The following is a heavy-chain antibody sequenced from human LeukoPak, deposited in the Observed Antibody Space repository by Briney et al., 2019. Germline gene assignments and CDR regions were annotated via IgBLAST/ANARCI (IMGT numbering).Heavy chain of an antibody. CDR1: GFTFDDYT. CDR3: AKDNGYSSGWYGGWFDP. Sequence: GGSLRLSCAASGFTFDDYTMHWVRQAPGKGLEWVSAISGSGGSTYYADSVKGRFTISRDNSKNTLYLQMNSLRAEDTAVYYCAKDNGYSSGWYGGWFDPWGQGTLVTVSS. J-gene: IGHJ5*02. CDR2: ISGSGGST. D-gene: IGHD6-19*01. V-gene: IGHV3-23*01.